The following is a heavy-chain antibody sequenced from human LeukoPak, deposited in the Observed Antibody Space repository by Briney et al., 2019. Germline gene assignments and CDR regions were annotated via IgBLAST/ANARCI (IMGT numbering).Heavy chain of an antibody. D-gene: IGHD1-26*01. J-gene: IGHJ4*02. CDR1: GFTFDEYA. CDR2: ISWDGSTT. CDR3: AKAQGSYFPFDY. Sequence: GGSLRLSCAASGFTFDEYAMHWVRQAPEKGLEWVSLISWDGSTTYYGDSVKGRFTISRDNSKNSLYLQMNSLRAEDTALYYCAKAQGSYFPFDYWGQGALVTVSS. V-gene: IGHV3-43D*03.